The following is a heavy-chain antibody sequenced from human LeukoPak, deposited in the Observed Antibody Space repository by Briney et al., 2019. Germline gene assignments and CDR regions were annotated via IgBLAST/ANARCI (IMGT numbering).Heavy chain of an antibody. V-gene: IGHV4-59*12. CDR2: IYYTGNT. Sequence: SETLSLTCTVSGGSISSYYWSWIRQPPGEGLEWIASIYYTGNTYYNPSLKSRVTISLDTSKNQFSLKLSSVTAADTALYYCSKDLVWGTYRYTLDWGQGTLVTVSS. CDR3: SKDLVWGTYRYTLD. D-gene: IGHD3-16*02. J-gene: IGHJ4*02. CDR1: GGSISSYY.